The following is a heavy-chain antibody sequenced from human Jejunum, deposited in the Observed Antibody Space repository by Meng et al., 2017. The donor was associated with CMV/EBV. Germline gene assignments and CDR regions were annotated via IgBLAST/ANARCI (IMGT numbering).Heavy chain of an antibody. V-gene: IGHV4-34*01. CDR1: GGSFSGYY. Sequence: QVHLQQWVARLLKPSETLPLTVAVYGGSFSGYYWSWIRQPPGKGLEWIGEINHSRGTKYNPSLKSRVTISADTSKNQFSLKLTSVTAADTAVYYCARGNYDSSGYYLDYWGQGTLVMSPQ. CDR2: INHSRGT. J-gene: IGHJ4*02. D-gene: IGHD3-22*01. CDR3: ARGNYDSSGYYLDY.